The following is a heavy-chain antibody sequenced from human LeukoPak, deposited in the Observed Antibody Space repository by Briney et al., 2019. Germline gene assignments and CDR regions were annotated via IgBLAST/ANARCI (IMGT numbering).Heavy chain of an antibody. CDR1: GFTFGSHA. J-gene: IGHJ6*03. Sequence: GGSLRLSCEASGFTFGSHAMYWVRQAPGKGLEWVAGIFGSGGSPHYADPVKGRFTISRDNSRNTVYLQINSLRAEDTALYYCARDGFGELEHYYYYMDVWGKGTTVTVSS. CDR3: ARDGFGELEHYYYYMDV. CDR2: IFGSGGSP. V-gene: IGHV3-23*01. D-gene: IGHD3-10*01.